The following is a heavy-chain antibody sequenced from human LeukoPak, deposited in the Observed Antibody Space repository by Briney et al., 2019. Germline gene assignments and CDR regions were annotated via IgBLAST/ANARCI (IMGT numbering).Heavy chain of an antibody. CDR1: GYSISSGYY. CDR2: IYHTGST. J-gene: IGHJ4*02. V-gene: IGHV4-38-2*01. Sequence: PSETLSLTCAVSGYSISSGYYWGWNRQPPGKGLEWIGNIYHTGSTYYNPSLKSRVTISVDTSKNQFSLKLSSVTAADTAVYYCARGGTYHYDSSVNWGQGTLVTVSS. D-gene: IGHD3-22*01. CDR3: ARGGTYHYDSSVN.